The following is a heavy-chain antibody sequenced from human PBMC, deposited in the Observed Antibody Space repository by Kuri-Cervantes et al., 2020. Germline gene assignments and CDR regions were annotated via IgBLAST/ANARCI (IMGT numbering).Heavy chain of an antibody. J-gene: IGHJ4*02. CDR1: GFTFDNYA. CDR2: LSWNSGTI. V-gene: IGHV3-9*01. CDR3: ARDMSASDY. Sequence: SLKISCAASGFTFDNYAMHWVRQAPGKGLEWVSGLSWNSGTIAYADSVKGRFTISRDNAKNSLYLQMNSLRAEDTAVYYCARDMSASDYWGQGTLFTVSS.